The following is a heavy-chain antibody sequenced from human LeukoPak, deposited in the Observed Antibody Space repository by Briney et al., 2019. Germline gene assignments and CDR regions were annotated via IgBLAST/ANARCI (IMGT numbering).Heavy chain of an antibody. CDR3: ATSPRYGGNFP. CDR1: GFTFNRYG. J-gene: IGHJ5*02. V-gene: IGHV3-23*01. D-gene: IGHD4-23*01. CDR2: ISPGGDIK. Sequence: GGTLRLSCAASGFTFNRYGMNWVRQAPGKGLEWVSGISPGGDIKYYADSVKGRFVISRDNSKNTLYLQMNSLRAEDTAVYYCATSPRYGGNFPWGQGTLVTVSS.